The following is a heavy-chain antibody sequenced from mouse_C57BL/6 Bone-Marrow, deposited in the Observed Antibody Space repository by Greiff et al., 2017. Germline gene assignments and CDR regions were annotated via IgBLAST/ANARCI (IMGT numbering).Heavy chain of an antibody. D-gene: IGHD4-1*01. Sequence: QVQLQQPGAELVMPGASVTLSCKASGYTFTSYWMHWVKQRPGQGLEWIGEIDPSDSYTNYNQKFKGKSTLTVDKSSSTAYMQLSSLTSEDAAVYYCARWDWDYFDYWGQGTTLTVSS. CDR2: IDPSDSYT. CDR1: GYTFTSYW. CDR3: ARWDWDYFDY. J-gene: IGHJ2*01. V-gene: IGHV1-69*01.